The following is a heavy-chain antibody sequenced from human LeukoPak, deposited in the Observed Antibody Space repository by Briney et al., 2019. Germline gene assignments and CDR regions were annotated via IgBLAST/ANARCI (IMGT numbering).Heavy chain of an antibody. CDR1: GYSFTSYW. V-gene: IGHV5-51*01. J-gene: IGHJ4*02. D-gene: IGHD3-3*01. Sequence: GESLKISCKGSGYSFTSYWIGWVRQMPGEGLEWMGIIYPGDSDTRYSTSFQGQVTISAANSISTAYLQWSSLKASDTAMYYCARQGPPYYDFWSAGFDYWGQGTLVTVSS. CDR3: ARQGPPYYDFWSAGFDY. CDR2: IYPGDSDT.